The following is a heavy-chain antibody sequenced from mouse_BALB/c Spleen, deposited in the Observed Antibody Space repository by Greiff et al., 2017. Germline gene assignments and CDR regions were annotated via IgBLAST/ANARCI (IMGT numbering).Heavy chain of an antibody. D-gene: IGHD2-2*01. J-gene: IGHJ3*01. CDR2: IYPGSGST. Sequence: QVQLQQPGAELVKPGTSVKLSCKASGYNFTSYWINWVKLRPGQGLEWIGDIYPGSGSTNYNEKFTSKATLTVDTSSSTAYMQLSSLASEDSALYYCAREEAGYPWFAYWGQGTLVTVSA. CDR1: GYNFTSYW. V-gene: IGHV1-55*01. CDR3: AREEAGYPWFAY.